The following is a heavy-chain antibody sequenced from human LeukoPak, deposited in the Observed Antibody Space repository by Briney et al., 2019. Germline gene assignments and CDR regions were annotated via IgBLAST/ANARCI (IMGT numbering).Heavy chain of an antibody. D-gene: IGHD3-22*01. J-gene: IGHJ4*02. CDR3: AKDSDYYDSSGYFLPFDY. V-gene: IGHV3-30*18. Sequence: GRSLRLSCAASGFTFSSYGMHWVRQAPGKGLEWVAVISYDGSNKYYADSVKGRFTISRDNSKNTLYLQMNSLRAEDTAVYYCAKDSDYYDSSGYFLPFDYWGQGTLVTVSS. CDR1: GFTFSSYG. CDR2: ISYDGSNK.